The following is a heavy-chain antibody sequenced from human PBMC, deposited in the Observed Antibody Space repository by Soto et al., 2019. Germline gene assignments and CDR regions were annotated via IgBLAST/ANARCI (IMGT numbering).Heavy chain of an antibody. CDR2: IWYDGSNK. V-gene: IGHV3-33*01. CDR1: GFTFSSYG. D-gene: IGHD3-22*01. J-gene: IGHJ4*02. Sequence: PGGSLRLSCAASGFTFSSYGMHWVRQAPGKGLEWVAVIWYDGSNKYYADSVKGRFTISRDNSKNTLYLQMNSLRAEDTAVYYCARDHYYYDSSGYNYWGQGTLVTVS. CDR3: ARDHYYYDSSGYNY.